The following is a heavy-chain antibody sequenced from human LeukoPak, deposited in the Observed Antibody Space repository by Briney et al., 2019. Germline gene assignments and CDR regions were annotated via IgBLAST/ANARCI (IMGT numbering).Heavy chain of an antibody. Sequence: QSGGSLRLSCVASGFTFSSYYMQWVRQDPRKGLVWVSRISGDGTNINYADSVRGRFTISRDNAKNTVYLQMNTLRVEDTAVYYCTRDLLDYDVSTGLHHYYMDVWGQGTTVTVSS. D-gene: IGHD3-9*01. V-gene: IGHV3-74*01. J-gene: IGHJ6*02. CDR1: GFTFSSYY. CDR2: ISGDGTNI. CDR3: TRDLLDYDVSTGLHHYYMDV.